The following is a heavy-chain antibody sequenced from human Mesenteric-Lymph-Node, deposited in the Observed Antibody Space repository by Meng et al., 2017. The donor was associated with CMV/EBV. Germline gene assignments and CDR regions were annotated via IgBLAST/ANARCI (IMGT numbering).Heavy chain of an antibody. D-gene: IGHD2-8*01. J-gene: IGHJ6*02. CDR1: GFTFSSYS. CDR3: ASSGTDCTNGVCYNYGMDV. CDR2: ISSSSYI. V-gene: IGHV3-21*01. Sequence: GGSLRLSCAASGFTFSSYSMNWVRQAPGKGLEWVSSISSSSYIYYADSVKGRFTISRDNAKNSLYLQMNSLRAEDTAVYYCASSGTDCTNGVCYNYGMDVWGQGTTVTVSS.